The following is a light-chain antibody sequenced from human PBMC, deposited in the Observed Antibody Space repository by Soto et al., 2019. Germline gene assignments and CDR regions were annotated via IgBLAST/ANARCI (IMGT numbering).Light chain of an antibody. CDR1: SSDIGDSNY. V-gene: IGLV2-14*03. J-gene: IGLJ1*01. CDR2: DVS. CDR3: SSFRSSSTSYV. Sequence: QSALTQPASVSGSPGQSITISCTGTSSDIGDSNYVSWYQQHPGKAPKLVIYDVSNRPSGVSNRFSGSKSANTASLTISGLQAEDEADYYCSSFRSSSTSYVFGTGTKRDRP.